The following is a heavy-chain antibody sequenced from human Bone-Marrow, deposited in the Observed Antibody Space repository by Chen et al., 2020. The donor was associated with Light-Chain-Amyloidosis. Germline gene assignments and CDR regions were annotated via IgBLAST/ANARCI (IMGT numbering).Heavy chain of an antibody. Sequence: EVQXEXSGPEVKKPGESLKISCKGSGYTCPNYWIGWVRQMPGKGLEWMGVIYPDDSDARYSPSFEGQVTISADKSITTAXXXXXXLKASDTAMYYCARRRDGYNFDYWGQGTLVTVSS. CDR3: ARRRDGYNFDY. CDR1: GYTCPNYW. D-gene: IGHD5-12*01. CDR2: IYPDDSDA. J-gene: IGHJ4*02. V-gene: IGHV5-51*01.